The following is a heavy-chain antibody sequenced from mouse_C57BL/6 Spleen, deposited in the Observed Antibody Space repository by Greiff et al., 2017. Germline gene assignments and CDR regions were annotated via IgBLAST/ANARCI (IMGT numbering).Heavy chain of an antibody. J-gene: IGHJ1*03. V-gene: IGHV1-81*01. Sequence: VQLQQSGAELARPGASVKLSCKASGYTFTSYGISWVKQRTGQGLEWIGEIYPRSGNTYYNEKFKGKATLTADKSSSTAYMELRSLTSEDSAVYVCARGWFVTTGNCDLDFWGKGTTVTVSS. CDR2: IYPRSGNT. CDR3: ARGWFVTTGNCDLDF. CDR1: GYTFTSYG. D-gene: IGHD2-12*01.